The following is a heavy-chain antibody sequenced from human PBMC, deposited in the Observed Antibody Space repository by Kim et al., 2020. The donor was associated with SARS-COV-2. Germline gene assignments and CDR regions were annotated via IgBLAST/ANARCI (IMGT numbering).Heavy chain of an antibody. Sequence: GSLRLSCAASGFTVTDYNINWVRQAPGKGLEWVSEISSSSIFYANSVKGRFSVSRDNAKNSVYLQMKSLRDDDTAVYYCARGTYVFDIWGHGTMVTVSS. V-gene: IGHV3-48*02. CDR2: ISSSSI. CDR3: ARGTYVFDI. J-gene: IGHJ3*02. CDR1: GFTVTDYN.